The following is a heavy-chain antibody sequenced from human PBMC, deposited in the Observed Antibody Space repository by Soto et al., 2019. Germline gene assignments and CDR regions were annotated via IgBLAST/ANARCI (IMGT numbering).Heavy chain of an antibody. J-gene: IGHJ5*02. V-gene: IGHV4-39*01. CDR3: ARHTRNQFDP. CDR2: IYYSGRTSYNSGST. Sequence: SETLSLTCTVSGDSMTSSSYYWGWFRQPPGKGLGWIGSIYYSGRTSYNSGSTYYSPSLKSRVAITGDTSKSQFSLKLSSVTAADTAVYYCARHTRNQFDPWGQGTLVTGSS. CDR1: GDSMTSSSYY.